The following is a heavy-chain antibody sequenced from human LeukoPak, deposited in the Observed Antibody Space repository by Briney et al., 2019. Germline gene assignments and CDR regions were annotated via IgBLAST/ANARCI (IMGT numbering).Heavy chain of an antibody. J-gene: IGHJ6*03. V-gene: IGHV3-21*01. CDR1: GFTFRSYS. CDR3: ARGLPIAVAGTPPYMDV. Sequence: GGSLRLSCAASGFTFRSYSMNWVRQAPGKGLEWVSSISSSSSYIYYADSVKGRFTISGDNVKNSLYLQMNSLRAEDTAVYYCARGLPIAVAGTPPYMDVWGKGTTVTVSS. CDR2: ISSSSSYI. D-gene: IGHD6-19*01.